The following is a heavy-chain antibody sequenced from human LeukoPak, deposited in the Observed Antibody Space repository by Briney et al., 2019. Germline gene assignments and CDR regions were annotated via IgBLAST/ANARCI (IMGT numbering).Heavy chain of an antibody. CDR1: GYTFTGYY. Sequence: GASVKVSCKASGYTFTGYYMHWVRQAPGQGLEWMGWINPNSGGTNYAQKFQGRVTMTRDTSISTAYMELSRLRSDDTAVYYCARASGRIGIAAADRNWFDPWGQGTLATVSS. V-gene: IGHV1-2*02. J-gene: IGHJ5*02. D-gene: IGHD6-13*01. CDR3: ARASGRIGIAAADRNWFDP. CDR2: INPNSGGT.